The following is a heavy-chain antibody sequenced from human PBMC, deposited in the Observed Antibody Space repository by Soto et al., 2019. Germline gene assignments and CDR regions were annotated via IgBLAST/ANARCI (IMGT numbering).Heavy chain of an antibody. D-gene: IGHD6-19*01. Sequence: PSETLSLTSTVSAGSITNYFWSWIRQPPGKALEWIGYIYYTGSTNYNPSLESRVTISVDRSKSQVSLKLTSVTAADTADYYCARHGGGGSGWYYYWGQGTPVTVSS. CDR2: IYYTGST. V-gene: IGHV4-59*08. CDR3: ARHGGGGSGWYYY. CDR1: AGSITNYF. J-gene: IGHJ4*02.